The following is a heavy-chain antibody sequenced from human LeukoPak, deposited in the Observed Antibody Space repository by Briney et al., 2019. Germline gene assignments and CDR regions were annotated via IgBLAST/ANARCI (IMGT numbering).Heavy chain of an antibody. Sequence: SQTLSLTCTVSGGSISSGGYYWSWIRQHPGKGLEWIGYIYYSGSTYYNPSLKSRVTISVDTSKNQFSLKLSSVTAADTAVYYCARHRRLDGGYDYWGQGTLVTVSS. D-gene: IGHD5-12*01. CDR3: ARHRRLDGGYDY. V-gene: IGHV4-31*03. CDR1: GGSISSGGYY. CDR2: IYYSGST. J-gene: IGHJ4*02.